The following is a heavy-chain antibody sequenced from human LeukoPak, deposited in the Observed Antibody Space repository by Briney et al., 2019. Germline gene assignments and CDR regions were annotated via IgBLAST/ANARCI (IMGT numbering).Heavy chain of an antibody. V-gene: IGHV4-4*07. CDR2: IHTNGYT. J-gene: IGHJ4*02. D-gene: IGHD2-15*01. CDR3: ARAHSGLYLDS. Sequence: SETLSLTCTVSGEPLGTFYWSWIRQPAGQGLEYIGRIHTNGYTNYKPSLNSRVTISVDSSKNQFSLTLRSVTATDTAIYYCARAHSGLYLDSWGQGTLVTVSS. CDR1: GEPLGTFY.